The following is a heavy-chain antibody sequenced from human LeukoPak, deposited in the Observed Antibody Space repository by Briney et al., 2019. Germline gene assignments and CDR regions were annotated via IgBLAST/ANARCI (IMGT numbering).Heavy chain of an antibody. CDR1: GGSISSSNYY. CDR2: IYYSGTT. J-gene: IGHJ4*02. D-gene: IGHD3-9*01. V-gene: IGHV4-39*01. CDR3: ASELRYFEWLFTYFDY. Sequence: SETLSLTCTVSGGSISSSNYYWGWIRQPPGQGLEWFGSIYYSGTTHYNPSLKSPVTISIDTSKNQFSLKLSSVTAADTAVYYCASELRYFEWLFTYFDYWGQGTLVTVSS.